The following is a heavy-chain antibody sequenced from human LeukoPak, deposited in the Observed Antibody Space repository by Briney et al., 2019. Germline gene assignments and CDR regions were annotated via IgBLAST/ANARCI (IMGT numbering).Heavy chain of an antibody. V-gene: IGHV3-74*01. CDR1: GFTFSRYW. J-gene: IGHJ4*02. CDR3: ALRIEVTGALCFDS. Sequence: GGSLRLSCAASGFTFSRYWMHWVRQAPGKGLVWVSRINSDGSTTTYADSVKGRFTISRDNSKNTLYLQMNSLRAEDTAVYYCALRIEVTGALCFDSWGQGTLVTVSS. D-gene: IGHD6-19*01. CDR2: INSDGSTT.